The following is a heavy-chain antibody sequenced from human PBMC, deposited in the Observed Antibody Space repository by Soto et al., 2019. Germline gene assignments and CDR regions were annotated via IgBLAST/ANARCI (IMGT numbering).Heavy chain of an antibody. CDR3: ARMGGAAYDYDSSGLGGYYFDY. V-gene: IGHV1-18*01. Sequence: ASVKVSCKASGYTFTSYGISWVRQAPGQGLEWMGWISAYNGNTNYAQKLQGRVTMTTDTSTSTAYMELRSLRSDDTAVYYCARMGGAAYDYDSSGLGGYYFDYWGQGTLVTVSS. D-gene: IGHD3-22*01. J-gene: IGHJ4*02. CDR1: GYTFTSYG. CDR2: ISAYNGNT.